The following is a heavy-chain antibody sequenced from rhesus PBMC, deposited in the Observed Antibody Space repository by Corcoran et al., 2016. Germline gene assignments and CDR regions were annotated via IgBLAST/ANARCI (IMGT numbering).Heavy chain of an antibody. CDR1: GASISSNW. J-gene: IGHJ4*01. CDR3: ARAPMIVVIYFDY. CDR2: INGNSGST. Sequence: QVQLQESGPGLVKPSETLSLTCTVSGASISSNWWSWIRQPPGKGLEWIGEINGNSGSTNYHPSRKSRGTISKDASKNQFSLKLSSVTAADTAVYYCARAPMIVVIYFDYWGQGVLVTVSS. V-gene: IGHV4-80*01. D-gene: IGHD3-28*01.